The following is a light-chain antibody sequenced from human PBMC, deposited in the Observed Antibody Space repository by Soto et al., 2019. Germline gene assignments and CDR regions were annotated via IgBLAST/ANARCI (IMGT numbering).Light chain of an antibody. Sequence: EIVMTQSPATLSVSPGERATLSCRASQSVSSNLAWYQQKPGQATMRLIYGASTRATGFPARFSGSGSGTEFTLTFSCLQYEDFAVYYCQQYNNWPPYTFGQGTKLEIK. CDR2: GAS. CDR3: QQYNNWPPYT. J-gene: IGKJ2*01. V-gene: IGKV3-15*01. CDR1: QSVSSN.